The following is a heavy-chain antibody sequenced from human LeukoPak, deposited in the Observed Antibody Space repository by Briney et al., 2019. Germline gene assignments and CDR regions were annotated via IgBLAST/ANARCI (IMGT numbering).Heavy chain of an antibody. Sequence: QPGGSLRLSCVASGFTFSSYSMNWVRQAPGKGLEWVSYISSSSSTIYYADSVKGRFTISRDNAKNSLYLQMNSLRAEDTAVYYCARATHDYAPDYWGQGTLVTVSS. CDR3: ARATHDYAPDY. J-gene: IGHJ4*02. CDR2: ISSSSSTI. V-gene: IGHV3-48*04. CDR1: GFTFSSYS. D-gene: IGHD4-17*01.